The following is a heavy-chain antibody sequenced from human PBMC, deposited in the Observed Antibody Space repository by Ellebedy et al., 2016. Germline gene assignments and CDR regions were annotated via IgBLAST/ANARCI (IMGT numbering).Heavy chain of an antibody. CDR2: INPNTGGT. Sequence: ASVKVSCKASGYTFTGYYMHWVRQAPGQGLEWMGWINPNTGGTNYAQKFQGWLTMTRDTSTSTAYLELRRLRSDDTAVYYCARDYYDSSGSLDYWGQGTLVTVSS. CDR1: GYTFTGYY. J-gene: IGHJ4*02. V-gene: IGHV1-2*04. CDR3: ARDYYDSSGSLDY. D-gene: IGHD3-22*01.